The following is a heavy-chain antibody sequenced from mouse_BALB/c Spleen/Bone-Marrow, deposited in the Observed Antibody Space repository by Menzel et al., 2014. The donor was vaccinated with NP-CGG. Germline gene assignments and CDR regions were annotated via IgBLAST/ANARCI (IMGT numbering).Heavy chain of an antibody. D-gene: IGHD1-1*01. CDR1: RYTFTSYV. CDR2: MNPFNDGT. J-gene: IGHJ2*01. CDR3: AREVVATDYFDE. V-gene: IGHV1-14*01. Sequence: EVQGVESGPELVKPGASVKMSCKASRYTFTSYVLHWVRQKPGQGLEWIGFMNPFNDGTKYNEKFKGNATLTSDKSSSTAYMELSSQTSEDSAVYYCAREVVATDYFDEWGQGTPLTVSS.